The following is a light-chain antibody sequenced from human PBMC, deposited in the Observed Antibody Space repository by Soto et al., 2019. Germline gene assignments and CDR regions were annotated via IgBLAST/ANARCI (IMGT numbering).Light chain of an antibody. CDR2: DVS. Sequence: QSVLTQPASVSGSPGQAITISCSGTSSDVGAFNYVSWYQQHPGKAPKLMIYDVSNRPSGVPDRISGSKSGTSASLAISGLQSEDEADYYCAAWDGSLKEYVFGTGTKVTVL. J-gene: IGLJ1*01. V-gene: IGLV2-14*03. CDR1: SSDVGAFNY. CDR3: AAWDGSLKEYV.